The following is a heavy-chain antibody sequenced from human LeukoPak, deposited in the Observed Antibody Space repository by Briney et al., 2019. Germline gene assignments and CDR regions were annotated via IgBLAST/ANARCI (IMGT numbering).Heavy chain of an antibody. CDR3: ARDGGSYWAGPYLGYYGMDV. CDR1: GGTFSSYA. Sequence: SCKASGGTFSSYAMHWVRQAPGKGLEWVAVISYDGSNKYYADSVKGRFTISRDNSKNTLYLQMNSLRAEDTAVYYCARDGGSYWAGPYLGYYGMDVWGQGTTVIVSS. J-gene: IGHJ6*02. V-gene: IGHV3-30-3*01. CDR2: ISYDGSNK. D-gene: IGHD1-26*01.